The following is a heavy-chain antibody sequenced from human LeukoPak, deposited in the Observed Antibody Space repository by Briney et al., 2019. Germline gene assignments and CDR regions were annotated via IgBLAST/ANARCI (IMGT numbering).Heavy chain of an antibody. J-gene: IGHJ5*02. V-gene: IGHV4-4*07. CDR1: GGSFSSYY. D-gene: IGHD3-10*01. Sequence: PSEALSLTCTVSGGSFSSYYWNWIRQPAGKGLEWIGRIYTSGSTNYNPSLKSRVTMSVDTSKNQFSLKLSSVTAADTAVYYCARIYYGSGSYYNGWFDPWGQGTLVTVSS. CDR2: IYTSGST. CDR3: ARIYYGSGSYYNGWFDP.